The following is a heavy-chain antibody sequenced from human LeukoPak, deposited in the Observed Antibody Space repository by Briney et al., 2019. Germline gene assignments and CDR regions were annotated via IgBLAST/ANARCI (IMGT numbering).Heavy chain of an antibody. V-gene: IGHV3-23*01. CDR1: GFTFGNCG. CDR2: ISDNGVAT. CDR3: ARHFYDFWSGSAIGDAFDI. J-gene: IGHJ3*02. D-gene: IGHD3-3*01. Sequence: GGSLRLSCAASGFTFGNCGMTWVRQAPGQGLEWVSSISDNGVATYYADSVKGRFTISRDNSKNTLYLQLNSLRAEDTAVYYCARHFYDFWSGSAIGDAFDIWGQGTMVTVSS.